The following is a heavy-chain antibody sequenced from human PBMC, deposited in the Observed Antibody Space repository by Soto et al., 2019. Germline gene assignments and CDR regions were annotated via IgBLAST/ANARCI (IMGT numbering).Heavy chain of an antibody. CDR1: GGTFSSYA. V-gene: IGHV1-69*13. CDR3: ARVARNSYGDYTPFY. CDR2: IIPIFGTA. Sequence: SVKVSFKASGGTFSSYAISWVRQAPGQGLEWMGGIIPIFGTANYAQKFQGRVTIIADESTSTAYMELSSLRSEDTAVYYCARVARNSYGDYTPFYWGQGTLVTVSS. D-gene: IGHD4-17*01. J-gene: IGHJ4*02.